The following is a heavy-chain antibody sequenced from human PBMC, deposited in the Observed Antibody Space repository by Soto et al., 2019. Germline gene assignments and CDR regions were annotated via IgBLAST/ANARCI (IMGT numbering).Heavy chain of an antibody. Sequence: PSETLSLTCTVSGGSISSYYWSWIRQPPGKGLEWIGYIYYSGSTNYNPSLKSRVTISVDTSKNQFSLKLSSVTAADTAVYYRARVRGYSGYDFGFNWFDPWGQGTLVTVSS. V-gene: IGHV4-59*01. CDR1: GGSISSYY. CDR3: ARVRGYSGYDFGFNWFDP. J-gene: IGHJ5*02. CDR2: IYYSGST. D-gene: IGHD5-12*01.